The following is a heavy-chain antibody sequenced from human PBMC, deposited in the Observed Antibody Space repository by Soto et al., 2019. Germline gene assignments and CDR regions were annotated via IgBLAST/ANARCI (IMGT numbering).Heavy chain of an antibody. Sequence: QVQLQESGPGLVKPSETLSLTCTVSGGSVSSGSYYWSWIRQPPGRGLEWIGYIYYSGSTNYNPSLKSRVSISLETSKNQFSLKLSSVTAADTALYYCAREGDRTANPFACWGPGTLVIVSS. CDR2: IYYSGST. V-gene: IGHV4-61*01. J-gene: IGHJ4*02. D-gene: IGHD1-1*01. CDR3: AREGDRTANPFAC. CDR1: GGSVSSGSYY.